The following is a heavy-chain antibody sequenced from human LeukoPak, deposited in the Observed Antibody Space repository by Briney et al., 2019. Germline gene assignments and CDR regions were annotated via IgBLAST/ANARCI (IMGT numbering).Heavy chain of an antibody. CDR2: ISAYNGNT. CDR1: GYAFTNYG. V-gene: IGHV1-18*01. D-gene: IGHD6-13*01. CDR3: ARSGDSSSWYALDY. Sequence: ASVKVSWKASGYAFTNYGITWVRQAPGQGLEWMGWISAYNGNTNYAQKLQGRVTMTTDTSTSTAYMELRSLRSDDTAVYYCARSGDSSSWYALDYWGQGTLVTVSS. J-gene: IGHJ4*02.